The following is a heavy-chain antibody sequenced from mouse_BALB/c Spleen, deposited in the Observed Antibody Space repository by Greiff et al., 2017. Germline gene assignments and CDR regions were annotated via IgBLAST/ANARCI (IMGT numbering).Heavy chain of an antibody. Sequence: EVHLVESGGGLVQPGGSRKLSCAASGFTFSSFGMHWVRQAPEKGLEWVAYISSGSSTIYYADTVKGRFTISRDNPKNTLFLQMTSLRSEDTAMYYCAREEANWAWFAYWGQGTLVTVSA. CDR1: GFTFSSFG. D-gene: IGHD4-1*01. J-gene: IGHJ3*01. V-gene: IGHV5-17*02. CDR2: ISSGSSTI. CDR3: AREEANWAWFAY.